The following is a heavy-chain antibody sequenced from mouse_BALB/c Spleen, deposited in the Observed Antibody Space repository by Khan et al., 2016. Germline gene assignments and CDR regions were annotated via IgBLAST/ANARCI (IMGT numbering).Heavy chain of an antibody. CDR3: ARRGYGYDAALFAY. CDR1: GFSITSDYA. D-gene: IGHD2-2*01. V-gene: IGHV3-2*02. J-gene: IGHJ3*01. Sequence: EVQLQESGPGLVKPSQSLSLTCTVTGFSITSDYAWNWIRQFPGNKLEWMGYISFSGSTSYNPSLKSRISITRDTSKNQFFLQLNSVTAEDTATYYCARRGYGYDAALFAYWGQGTLVTVSA. CDR2: ISFSGST.